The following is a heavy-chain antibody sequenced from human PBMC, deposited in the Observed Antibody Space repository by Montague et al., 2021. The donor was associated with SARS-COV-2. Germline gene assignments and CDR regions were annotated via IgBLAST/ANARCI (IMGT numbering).Heavy chain of an antibody. CDR1: GFTFSSYA. CDR3: HVGDTSGYWAFDI. CDR2: ISNDGSNI. V-gene: IGHV3-30*03. D-gene: IGHD3-22*01. J-gene: IGHJ3*02. Sequence: SLRLSCAASGFTFSSYAMHWVRQAPGKGLEWVALISNDGSNIYYXDSLKGRFTISRDNSKNTLYLQLNSLRADDTSLYYCHVGDTSGYWAFDIWSQGTMVTVSS.